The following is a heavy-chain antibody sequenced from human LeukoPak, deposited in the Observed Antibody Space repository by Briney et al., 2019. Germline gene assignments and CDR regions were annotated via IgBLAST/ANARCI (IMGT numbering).Heavy chain of an antibody. V-gene: IGHV4-38-2*01. CDR3: ARQGGSNSPYYHYYMDV. CDR1: GYSISSGYY. D-gene: IGHD6-13*01. J-gene: IGHJ6*03. Sequence: PSETLSLTCAVSGYSISSGYYWGWFRQPPGKGPEWIGCIYHSGTTYYNPSLKSRVTISVDTSKNQFSLMISSVTAADTAVYYCARQGGSNSPYYHYYMDVWGKGTTVTVSS. CDR2: IYHSGTT.